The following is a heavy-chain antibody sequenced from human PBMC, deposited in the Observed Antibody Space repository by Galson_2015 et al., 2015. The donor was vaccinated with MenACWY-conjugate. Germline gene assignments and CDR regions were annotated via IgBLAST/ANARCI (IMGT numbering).Heavy chain of an antibody. D-gene: IGHD6-19*01. V-gene: IGHV3-74*03. Sequence: SLRLSCAASGFAFRDFCMHWVRQAPGKGLECVSRICAGGISIMYGDSVRGRFTISGDDAENTLYLQMDSLRADDTAVYFCVRGSSGWRGMDIWGQGTTVTVSS. CDR1: GFAFRDFC. CDR3: VRGSSGWRGMDI. CDR2: ICAGGISI. J-gene: IGHJ6*02.